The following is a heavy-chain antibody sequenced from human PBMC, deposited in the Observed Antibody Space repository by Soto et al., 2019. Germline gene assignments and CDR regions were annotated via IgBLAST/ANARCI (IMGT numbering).Heavy chain of an antibody. CDR3: ARDGDILTGYYLGSAGMDV. D-gene: IGHD3-9*01. V-gene: IGHV1-18*01. Sequence: ASVKVSCKASGYTFTSYGISWVRQAPGQGLEWMGWISAYNGNTNYAQKLQGRVTMTTDTSTSTAYMELRSLRSDDTAVYYCARDGDILTGYYLGSAGMDVWGQGTTVTVSS. CDR2: ISAYNGNT. J-gene: IGHJ6*02. CDR1: GYTFTSYG.